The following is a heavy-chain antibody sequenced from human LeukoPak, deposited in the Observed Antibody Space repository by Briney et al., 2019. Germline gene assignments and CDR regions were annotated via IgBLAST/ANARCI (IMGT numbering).Heavy chain of an antibody. Sequence: SQTLSLTCAVSGGSISSGGYSWSWIRQPPGKGLEWIGYIYHSGSTCYNPSLKSRVTISVDRSKNQFSLKLSSVTAADTAVYYCARVVYYYGSGSYHGHWYFDLWGRGTLVTVSS. V-gene: IGHV4-30-2*01. CDR3: ARVVYYYGSGSYHGHWYFDL. J-gene: IGHJ2*01. CDR1: GGSISSGGYS. CDR2: IYHSGST. D-gene: IGHD3-10*01.